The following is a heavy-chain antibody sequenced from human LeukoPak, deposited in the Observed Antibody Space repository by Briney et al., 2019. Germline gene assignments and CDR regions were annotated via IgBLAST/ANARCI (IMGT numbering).Heavy chain of an antibody. J-gene: IGHJ6*01. CDR1: GFTFSNFY. Sequence: PGGSLRLSCAASGFTFSNFYVHWVRQAPGKGLVWVSRINSDGTNTSYADSVKGRFTISRDNAKNSLYLQMNSLRAEDTVVYYCARFWNHGMDVWGQGTTVTVSS. CDR2: INSDGTNT. CDR3: ARFWNHGMDV. D-gene: IGHD1-1*01. V-gene: IGHV3-74*01.